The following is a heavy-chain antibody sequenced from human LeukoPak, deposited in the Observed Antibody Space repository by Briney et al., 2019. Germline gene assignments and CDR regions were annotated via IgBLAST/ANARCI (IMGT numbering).Heavy chain of an antibody. CDR2: ISGSGGST. CDR3: AKTRPLDSSSWSHGDY. V-gene: IGHV3-23*01. CDR1: GFTFSSDW. J-gene: IGHJ4*02. Sequence: GGSLRLSCAASGFTFSSDWMHWVRQVPGKGLEWVSAISGSGGSTYYADSVKGRFTISRDNSKNTLYLQMNSLRAEDTAVYYCAKTRPLDSSSWSHGDYWGQGTLVTVSS. D-gene: IGHD6-13*01.